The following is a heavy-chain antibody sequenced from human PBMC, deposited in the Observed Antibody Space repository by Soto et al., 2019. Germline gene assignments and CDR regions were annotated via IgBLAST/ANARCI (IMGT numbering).Heavy chain of an antibody. V-gene: IGHV4-31*03. CDR3: ARGRAVVPAAISEHWFDP. Sequence: PSETLSLTCTVSGGSISSGGYYWSWIRQHPGKGLEWIGYIYYSGSTYYNPSLKSRVTISVDTSKNQFSLKLSSVTAADTAVYYCARGRAVVPAAISEHWFDPWGQGTLVTVSS. CDR2: IYYSGST. D-gene: IGHD2-2*02. J-gene: IGHJ5*02. CDR1: GGSISSGGYY.